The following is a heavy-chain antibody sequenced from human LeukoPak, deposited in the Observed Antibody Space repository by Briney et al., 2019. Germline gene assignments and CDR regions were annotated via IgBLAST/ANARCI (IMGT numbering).Heavy chain of an antibody. V-gene: IGHV3-7*01. CDR3: AREWQGGIAAAGTRIEGDY. CDR2: IKQDGSEK. D-gene: IGHD6-13*01. CDR1: GFSVSGYW. J-gene: IGHJ4*02. Sequence: GGSLRLSCAVSGFSVSGYWMTWVRQAPGKGLEWVANIKQDGSEKNYVDSVKGRFTISRDNAENSLFLQMNSLRVEDTAVYYCAREWQGGIAAAGTRIEGDYWGQGTLAAVSS.